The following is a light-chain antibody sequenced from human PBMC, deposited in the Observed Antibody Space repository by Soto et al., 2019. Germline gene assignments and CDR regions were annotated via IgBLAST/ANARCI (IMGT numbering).Light chain of an antibody. CDR2: DVS. J-gene: IGLJ1*01. CDR3: SSYTSSSTHYV. Sequence: QSALTQPASVSGSPGQSITISCTGTSSDVGGYNYVSWYQQHPGKAPKLMIYDVSDRPSGVSNRFSGSKSGNTASLIISGLQAEDEADYYCSSYTSSSTHYVFGTGTKLTVL. CDR1: SSDVGGYNY. V-gene: IGLV2-14*03.